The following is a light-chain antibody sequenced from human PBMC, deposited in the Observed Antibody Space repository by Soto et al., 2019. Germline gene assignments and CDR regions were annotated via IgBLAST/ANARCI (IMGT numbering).Light chain of an antibody. Sequence: QSVLTQPASVSGSPGQSITISCTGTGSDVGGYNYVSWYQQHPGKAPKLMIYEVSNRPSGVSNRFSGSKSGNTASLTISGLQAEDEADYYCTSYTNSNTWVFGGGTKLTVL. CDR3: TSYTNSNTWV. J-gene: IGLJ3*02. CDR1: GSDVGGYNY. V-gene: IGLV2-14*01. CDR2: EVS.